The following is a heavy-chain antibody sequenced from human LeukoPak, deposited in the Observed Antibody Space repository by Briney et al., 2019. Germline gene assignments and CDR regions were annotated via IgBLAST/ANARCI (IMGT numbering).Heavy chain of an antibody. V-gene: IGHV1-58*02. Sequence: GASVKVSCKASGFTFTSSAMQWVRQAREQRLEWIGWIVVGSGNTNYAQKFQERVTITRDMSTSTAYMELSSLRSEDTAVYYCARAFSVTKYYFDYWGQGTLVTVSS. CDR1: GFTFTSSA. CDR3: ARAFSVTKYYFDY. D-gene: IGHD4-17*01. J-gene: IGHJ4*02. CDR2: IVVGSGNT.